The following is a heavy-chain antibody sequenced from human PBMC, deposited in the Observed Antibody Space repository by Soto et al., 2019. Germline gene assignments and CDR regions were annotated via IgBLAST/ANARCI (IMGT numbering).Heavy chain of an antibody. Sequence: SETLSLTCAVYGGSFSGYYWSWIRQPPGKGLEWIGEINHSGSTNYNPSLKSRVTISVDTSKNQFSLKLSSVTAADTAVYYCAKDGEDCSSTSYYLVYYYYMDVWGKGTTVTVSS. CDR3: AKDGEDCSSTSYYLVYYYYMDV. D-gene: IGHD2-2*01. CDR1: GGSFSGYY. J-gene: IGHJ6*03. CDR2: INHSGST. V-gene: IGHV4-34*01.